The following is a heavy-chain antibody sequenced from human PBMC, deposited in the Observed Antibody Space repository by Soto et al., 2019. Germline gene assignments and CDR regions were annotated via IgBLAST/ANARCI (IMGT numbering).Heavy chain of an antibody. CDR1: GFTFSDSA. Sequence: GGSLRLSCAASGFTFSDSAMHWVRQSPGKGLELVALISYDGSSKYYADSVKGRFTISRDNSKNTLYLQMNSLRAEDTAVYYCAKEGSRGDYYYYYMDVWGKGTTVTVSS. CDR2: ISYDGSSK. V-gene: IGHV3-30-3*01. J-gene: IGHJ6*03. CDR3: AKEGSRGDYYYYYMDV. D-gene: IGHD3-10*01.